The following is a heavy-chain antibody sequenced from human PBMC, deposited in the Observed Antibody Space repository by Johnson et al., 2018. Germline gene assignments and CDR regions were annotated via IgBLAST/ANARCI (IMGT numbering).Heavy chain of an antibody. Sequence: VQLVESGGGLVQPGGSLRLSCAASGFTFSSYAMSWVRQAPGKGLEWVSAISGSGGSTYYADSVKGRFTISRDNAKNSLYLQMNSLRDEDTGVYYCARDTSGSDLGYFQHWGQGTLVTVSS. CDR2: ISGSGGST. V-gene: IGHV3-23*04. J-gene: IGHJ1*01. CDR3: ARDTSGSDLGYFQH. CDR1: GFTFSSYA. D-gene: IGHD1-26*01.